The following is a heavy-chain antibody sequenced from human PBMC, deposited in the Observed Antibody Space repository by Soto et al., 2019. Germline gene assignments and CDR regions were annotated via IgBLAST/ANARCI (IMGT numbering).Heavy chain of an antibody. V-gene: IGHV1-8*01. D-gene: IGHD2-15*01. CDR3: AGGLRTVVVVDAKYCYLYV. Sequence: QVQLVHSGAEVKKPGASVKVSCKASGYTFTSYDTNCVRQATLHGLDWMGWLNPNSGNTGYAQKGQGRVTMTMNTSRSTAYMEMSSVRSEGTAVDYCAGGLRTVVVVDAKYCYLYVWVKGTTVNVS. CDR2: LNPNSGNT. CDR1: GYTFTSYD. J-gene: IGHJ6*03.